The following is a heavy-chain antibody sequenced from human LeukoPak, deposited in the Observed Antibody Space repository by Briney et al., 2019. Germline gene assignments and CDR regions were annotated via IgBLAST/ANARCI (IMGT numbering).Heavy chain of an antibody. D-gene: IGHD4-17*01. CDR3: ARDLGDEYGDYEDAFDI. CDR1: GGTFSSYA. J-gene: IGHJ3*02. V-gene: IGHV1-69*01. Sequence: SVKVSCKASGGTFSSYAISWVRQAPGQGLEWMGGIIPIFGTANYAQKFQGRVTITADESTSTAYMELSSLRSEDTAVYYCARDLGDEYGDYEDAFDIWGQGTMVTVSS. CDR2: IIPIFGTA.